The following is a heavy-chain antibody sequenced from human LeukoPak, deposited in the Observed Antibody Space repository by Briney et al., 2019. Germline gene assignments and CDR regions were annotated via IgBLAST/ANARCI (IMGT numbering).Heavy chain of an antibody. J-gene: IGHJ4*02. Sequence: RGSLRLSCAASGFTFSRLWMRWVPQAPGEGVEWVANIKQDGSEKYYVHSVRARFTIYGDHAKNSLSRHMNILRAEDTAVYYCSRDPSLAIWGYYFDYWGQGTLVTVSS. CDR2: IKQDGSEK. CDR3: SRDPSLAIWGYYFDY. D-gene: IGHD3-16*01. CDR1: GFTFSRLW. V-gene: IGHV3-7*01.